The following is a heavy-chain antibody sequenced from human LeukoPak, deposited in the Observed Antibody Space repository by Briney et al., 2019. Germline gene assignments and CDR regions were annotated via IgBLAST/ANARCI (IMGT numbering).Heavy chain of an antibody. D-gene: IGHD2-21*02. CDR2: ISYDGSNK. CDR3: AKDMSGGDCPDY. CDR1: GFTFSSYG. V-gene: IGHV3-30*18. J-gene: IGHJ4*02. Sequence: PGGSLRLSCAASGFTFSSYGMSWVRQAPGKGLEWVAVISYDGSNKYYADSVKGRFTISRDNSKNTLYLQMNSLRAEDTAVYYCAKDMSGGDCPDYWGQGTLVTVSS.